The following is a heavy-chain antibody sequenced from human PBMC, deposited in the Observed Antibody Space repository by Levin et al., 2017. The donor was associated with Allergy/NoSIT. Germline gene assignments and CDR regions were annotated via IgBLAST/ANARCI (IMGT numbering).Heavy chain of an antibody. D-gene: IGHD1-26*01. CDR3: ARAPQWELHY. V-gene: IGHV3-30-3*01. CDR1: GFTFSSYA. J-gene: IGHJ4*02. CDR2: ISYDGSNK. Sequence: PGGSLRLSCAASGFTFSSYAMHWVRQAPGKGLEWVAVISYDGSNKYYADSVKGRFTISRDNSKNTLYLQMNSLRAEDTAVYYCARAPQWELHYWGQGTLVTVSS.